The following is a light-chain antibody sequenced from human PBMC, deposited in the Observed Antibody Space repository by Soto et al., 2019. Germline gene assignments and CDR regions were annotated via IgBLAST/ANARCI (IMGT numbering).Light chain of an antibody. CDR2: DAS. CDR1: QDINNY. CDR3: QQFDSVPCT. J-gene: IGKJ2*02. V-gene: IGKV1-33*01. Sequence: DIQMTQSPSSLSASVGDRVTITCQASQDINNYLIWYQHKPGPAPKLLIYDASTLGTGVSSRFSGGGSGTHFTFTISSLQPEDLATYYCQQFDSVPCTFGQGTKLELK.